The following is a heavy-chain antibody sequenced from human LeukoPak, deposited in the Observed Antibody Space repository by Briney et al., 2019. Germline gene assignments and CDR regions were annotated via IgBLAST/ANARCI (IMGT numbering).Heavy chain of an antibody. D-gene: IGHD2-15*01. CDR3: ATVAIGYCSGGSCYSPRNWFDP. CDR1: GYTLTELS. Sequence: ASVKVSCKVSGYTLTELSMHWVRQAPGKGLEWMGGFDPEDGETIYAQKFRGRVTMTEDTSTDTAYMELSSLRSEDTAVYYYATVAIGYCSGGSCYSPRNWFDPWGQGTLVTVSS. J-gene: IGHJ5*02. CDR2: FDPEDGET. V-gene: IGHV1-24*01.